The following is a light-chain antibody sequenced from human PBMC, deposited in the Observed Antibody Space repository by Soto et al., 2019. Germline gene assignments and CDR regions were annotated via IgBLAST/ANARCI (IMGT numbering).Light chain of an antibody. J-gene: IGLJ1*01. V-gene: IGLV1-44*01. Sequence: QSVLTQPPSASGTPGQRVTIAWSGSSSNIGSNTVNWYQPLPGTAPRLLIHSNNERPSGVPDRFSGSKSGTSASLAIRGLQSEDEADYYCATWGDSLSGYVFGTGTKLTVL. CDR3: ATWGDSLSGYV. CDR1: SSNIGSNT. CDR2: SNN.